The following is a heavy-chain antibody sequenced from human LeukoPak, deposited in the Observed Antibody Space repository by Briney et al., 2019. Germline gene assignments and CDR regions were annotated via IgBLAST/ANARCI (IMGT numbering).Heavy chain of an antibody. J-gene: IGHJ4*02. V-gene: IGHV3-30*02. CDR3: ARDKDYGFTY. D-gene: IGHD4-17*01. CDR2: IRNDGSDE. Sequence: PGGSLRLSCAASGFSFKNYGMHWVRQAPGKGLQWVVFIRNDGSDEYYGDSVKGRFTISRDNAKNSLFLQMNSLRVEDTAVYYCARDKDYGFTYWGQGTLVTVSS. CDR1: GFSFKNYG.